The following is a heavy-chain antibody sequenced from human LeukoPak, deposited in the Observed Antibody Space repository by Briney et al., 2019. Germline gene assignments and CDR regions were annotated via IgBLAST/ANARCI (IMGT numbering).Heavy chain of an antibody. CDR3: ARVPHYYFGYGYFDS. CDR2: IYTSGTT. J-gene: IGHJ4*02. Sequence: SETLSLTCTISSGSISSNYWSWIRQPAGKGLGWIGRIYTSGTTNYNPSLKSRVSISVDTSKKQFSLTLTSMTAADTAVYYCARVPHYYFGYGYFDSWGQGTLVTVSS. D-gene: IGHD3-10*01. V-gene: IGHV4-4*07. CDR1: SGSISSNY.